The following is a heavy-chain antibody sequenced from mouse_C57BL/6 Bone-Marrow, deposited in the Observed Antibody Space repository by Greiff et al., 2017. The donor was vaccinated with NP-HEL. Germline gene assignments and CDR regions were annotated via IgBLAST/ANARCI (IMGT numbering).Heavy chain of an antibody. V-gene: IGHV1-50*01. CDR2: IDPSDSYT. CDR1: GYTFTSYW. J-gene: IGHJ2*01. D-gene: IGHD2-4*01. Sequence: QVQLKQPGAELVKPGASVKLSCKASGYTFTSYWMQWVKQRPGQGLEWIGEIDPSDSYTNYNQKFKGKATLTVDTSSSTAYMQLSSLTSEDSAVYYCAREDYDWGQGTTLTVSS. CDR3: AREDYD.